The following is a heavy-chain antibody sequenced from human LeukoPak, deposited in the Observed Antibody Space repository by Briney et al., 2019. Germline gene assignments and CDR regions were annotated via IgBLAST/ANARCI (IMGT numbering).Heavy chain of an antibody. V-gene: IGHV3-53*01. CDR3: ARIASSGYTLFFDY. J-gene: IGHJ4*02. CDR2: IYSGGST. D-gene: IGHD3-22*01. Sequence: PGGSLRLSCAASGFTVSSNYMSWVRQAPGKGLEWVSVIYSGGSTYYADSVKGRFTISRDNSKNTLHLQMNSLRAEDTAVYYCARIASSGYTLFFDYWGQGTLVTVSS. CDR1: GFTVSSNY.